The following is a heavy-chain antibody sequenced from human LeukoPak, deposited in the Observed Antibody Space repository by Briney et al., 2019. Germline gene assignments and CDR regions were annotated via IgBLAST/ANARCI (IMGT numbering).Heavy chain of an antibody. CDR2: ISSSSSYI. V-gene: IGHV3-21*01. CDR3: ARGGNNYGYYYFDY. J-gene: IGHJ4*02. CDR1: EFTLRTYS. Sequence: GGSLRLSCVASEFTLRTYSMNWARQAPGKGLEWVSSISSSSSYIYYADSVKGRFTISRDNAKNSLYLQMNSLRAEDTAVYYCARGGNNYGYYYFDYWGQGTLVTVSS. D-gene: IGHD5-18*01.